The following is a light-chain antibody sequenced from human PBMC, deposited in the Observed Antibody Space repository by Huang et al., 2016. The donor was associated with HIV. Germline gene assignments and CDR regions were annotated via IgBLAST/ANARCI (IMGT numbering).Light chain of an antibody. V-gene: IGKV1-5*03. Sequence: DIQMTQSPSTLSASVGDRVTITCRASLSISSWLDWYQQKPGQAPKLLIYKASSLESGVPARFSGSGSVTEFTLTISSLQPDDFATYYCQQYTTYFPTFGQGTKLEIK. J-gene: IGKJ2*01. CDR2: KAS. CDR3: QQYTTYFPT. CDR1: LSISSW.